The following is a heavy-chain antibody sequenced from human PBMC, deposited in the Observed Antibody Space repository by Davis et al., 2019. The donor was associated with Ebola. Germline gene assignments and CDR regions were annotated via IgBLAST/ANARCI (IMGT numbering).Heavy chain of an antibody. CDR1: GYTFTGYY. CDR3: AKDEGRSSSPDY. J-gene: IGHJ4*02. Sequence: ASVKVSCKASGYTFTGYYMHWVRQAPGQGLEWMGWINPNSGGTNYAQKFQGRATMTRDTSTSTVYMELSSLRSEDTAVYYCAKDEGRSSSPDYWGQGTLVTVSS. CDR2: INPNSGGT. V-gene: IGHV1-2*02. D-gene: IGHD6-6*01.